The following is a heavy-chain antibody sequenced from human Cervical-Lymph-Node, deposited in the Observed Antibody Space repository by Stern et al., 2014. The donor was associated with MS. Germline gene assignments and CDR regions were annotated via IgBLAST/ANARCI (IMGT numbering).Heavy chain of an antibody. Sequence: VQLVESGPGLVKPSETLSLTCSVSGGSISSYYWNWIRQPPGKGLEWIANVHYSGTTNYNPSLKSRVTILLDTSMNKISLNLTSGTAADTAVYYCAGSGTYYPDYWGQGILVTVSS. CDR2: VHYSGTT. CDR1: GGSISSYY. CDR3: AGSGTYYPDY. D-gene: IGHD3-3*01. J-gene: IGHJ4*02. V-gene: IGHV4-59*08.